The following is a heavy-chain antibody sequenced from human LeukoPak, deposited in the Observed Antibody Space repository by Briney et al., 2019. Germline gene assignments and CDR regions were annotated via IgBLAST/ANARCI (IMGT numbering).Heavy chain of an antibody. D-gene: IGHD1-1*01. V-gene: IGHV3-30*02. CDR3: AKSYSWNDKTSDY. CDR2: IRYDGSNK. CDR1: GFTFSTCD. Sequence: PGGSLRLSCAASGFTFSTCDMHWVRQAPGKGLEWVTFIRYDGSNKYYADSVKGRFTISRDNSKNTLYLQMIGLRAEDTAVYYCAKSYSWNDKTSDYWGQGTRVTVSS. J-gene: IGHJ4*02.